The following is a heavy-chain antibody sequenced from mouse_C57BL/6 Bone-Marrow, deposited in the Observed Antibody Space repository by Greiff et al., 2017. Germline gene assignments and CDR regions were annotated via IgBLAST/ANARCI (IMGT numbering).Heavy chain of an antibody. D-gene: IGHD1-1*01. CDR2: ISSGSSTI. CDR3: ARTYYGSRRWYFDV. CDR1: GFTFSDYG. J-gene: IGHJ1*03. V-gene: IGHV5-17*01. Sequence: EVMLVESGGGLVKPGGSLKLSCAASGFTFSDYGMHWVRQAPEKGLEWVAYISSGSSTIYYADTVKGRFTISRDNAKNTLFLQMTSLRSEDTAMYYCARTYYGSRRWYFDVWGTGTTVTVSS.